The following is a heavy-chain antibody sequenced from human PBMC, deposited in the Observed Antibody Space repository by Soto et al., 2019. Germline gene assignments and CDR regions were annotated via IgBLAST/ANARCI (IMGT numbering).Heavy chain of an antibody. CDR3: VKDGVLRYFDRLQNEGSYYFDF. CDR1: GFTFKHYA. V-gene: IGHV3-64D*06. Sequence: GGSLRLSCSASGFTFKHYAMHWVRQVPGTGLEYISGISSNGGTTSYADSVKGRFTLSRDNSKNTLYLQMSSLRPDDTAVYYCVKDGVLRYFDRLQNEGSYYFDFWGQGTLVTVSS. CDR2: ISSNGGTT. J-gene: IGHJ4*02. D-gene: IGHD3-9*01.